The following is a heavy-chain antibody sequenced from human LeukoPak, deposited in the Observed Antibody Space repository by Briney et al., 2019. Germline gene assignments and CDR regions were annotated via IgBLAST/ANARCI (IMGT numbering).Heavy chain of an antibody. CDR2: IWYDGSNK. J-gene: IGHJ6*02. CDR1: GFTFSSCG. Sequence: GGSLRLSCAASGFTFSSCGMHWVRQAPGKGLEWVAVIWYDGSNKYYADSVKGRFTISRDNSKNTLYLQMNSLRAEDTAVYYCARALVGALVGPTYYYYGMDVWGQGTTVTVSS. CDR3: ARALVGALVGPTYYYYGMDV. D-gene: IGHD1-26*01. V-gene: IGHV3-33*01.